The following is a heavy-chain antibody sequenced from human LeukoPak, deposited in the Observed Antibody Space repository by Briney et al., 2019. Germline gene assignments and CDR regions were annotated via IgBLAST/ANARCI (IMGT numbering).Heavy chain of an antibody. V-gene: IGHV1-2*02. CDR3: ARANFLYCSSSTCLFDY. Sequence: GSSEKVSCKASGYTFTDHYMPWVRQAPGQGFEWMGWINPNDGDTNYAQKFQGRVTMTRDTSISTAHMEVSRLRSDDTAGYYCARANFLYCSSSTCLFDYWGQGTLVTVSS. J-gene: IGHJ4*02. CDR2: INPNDGDT. CDR1: GYTFTDHY. D-gene: IGHD2-2*01.